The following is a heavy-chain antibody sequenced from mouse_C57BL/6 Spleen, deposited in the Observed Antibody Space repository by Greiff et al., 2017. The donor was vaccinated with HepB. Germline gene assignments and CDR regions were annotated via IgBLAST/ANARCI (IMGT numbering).Heavy chain of an antibody. V-gene: IGHV1-80*01. CDR3: ARSRTGTHYFDY. CDR1: GYAFSSYW. D-gene: IGHD4-1*01. J-gene: IGHJ2*01. Sequence: VQLQQSGAELVKPGASVKISCKASGYAFSSYWMNWVKQRPGKGLEWIGQIYPGDGDTNYNGKCKGKATLTADKSSSTAYMQLSSLTSEDSAVYFCARSRTGTHYFDYWGQGTTLTVSS. CDR2: IYPGDGDT.